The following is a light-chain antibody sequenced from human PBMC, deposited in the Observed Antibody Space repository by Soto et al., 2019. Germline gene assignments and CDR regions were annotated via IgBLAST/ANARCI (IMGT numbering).Light chain of an antibody. CDR1: QSVSSN. Sequence: EIVMTQSPATLSVSPGERATLSSRASQSVSSNLAWYQQKPGQAPRLLIYGASTRATGIPARFSGSGSGTEFTLTISSLQCEDFAVYYCQQYNNLYTFGQGTKLEIK. V-gene: IGKV3-15*01. CDR2: GAS. CDR3: QQYNNLYT. J-gene: IGKJ2*01.